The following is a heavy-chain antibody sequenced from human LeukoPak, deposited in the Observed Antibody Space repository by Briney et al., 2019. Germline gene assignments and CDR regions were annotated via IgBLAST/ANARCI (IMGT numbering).Heavy chain of an antibody. D-gene: IGHD3-10*01. Sequence: PSQTLSLTCTVSGGSISSGSYYWSWLRQPAGKRLEWIGRIYASGRTNYNPSLKSRVTISVDTSKNQFSLKLSSVTAADTAVYYCARVVNGRLWFGELFRFDPWGQGTLVTVSS. V-gene: IGHV4-61*02. CDR3: ARVVNGRLWFGELFRFDP. CDR1: GGSISSGSYY. CDR2: IYASGRT. J-gene: IGHJ5*02.